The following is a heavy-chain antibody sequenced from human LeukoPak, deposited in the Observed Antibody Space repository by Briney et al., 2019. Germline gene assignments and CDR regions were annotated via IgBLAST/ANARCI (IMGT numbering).Heavy chain of an antibody. J-gene: IGHJ5*02. CDR3: AKDLSRQRRGLNYGPWFDP. D-gene: IGHD1-7*01. Sequence: SETLSLTCTVSGDSINTSYWTWVRQPVGSAMQWIGRVSASGSTSYNPSLKSRVIMSVDVSKNQLSLNLTSVTDADTAVYFCAKDLSRQRRGLNYGPWFDPWGRGTLVTVSS. CDR1: GDSINTSY. V-gene: IGHV4-4*07. CDR2: VSASGST.